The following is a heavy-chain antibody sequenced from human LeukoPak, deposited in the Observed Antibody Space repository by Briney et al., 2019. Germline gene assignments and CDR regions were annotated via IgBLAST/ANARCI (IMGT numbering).Heavy chain of an antibody. D-gene: IGHD4-17*01. Sequence: SETLSLTCTVSGDSISSGDYSWSWIRQPPGKGLEWIGYIYDSGSTYYNSSLKSRFTTSADTSRNQFSLKLTSVTAADTAVYYCARGDYGDYYLDYWGQGTLVTVSS. V-gene: IGHV4-30-4*08. CDR3: ARGDYGDYYLDY. CDR1: GDSISSGDYS. J-gene: IGHJ4*02. CDR2: IYDSGST.